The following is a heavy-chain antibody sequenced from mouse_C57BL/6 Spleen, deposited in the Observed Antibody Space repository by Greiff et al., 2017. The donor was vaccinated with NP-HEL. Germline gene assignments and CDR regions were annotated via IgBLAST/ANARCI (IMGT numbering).Heavy chain of an antibody. Sequence: VKLMESGPELVKPGASVKISCKASGYAFSSSWMNWVKQRPGKGLEWIGRIYPGDGDTNYNGKFKGKATLTADKSSSTAYMQLSSLTSEDSAVYFCARSMVGRIYFDYWGQGTTLTVSS. CDR3: ARSMVGRIYFDY. J-gene: IGHJ2*01. D-gene: IGHD1-1*02. CDR1: GYAFSSSW. CDR2: IYPGDGDT. V-gene: IGHV1-82*01.